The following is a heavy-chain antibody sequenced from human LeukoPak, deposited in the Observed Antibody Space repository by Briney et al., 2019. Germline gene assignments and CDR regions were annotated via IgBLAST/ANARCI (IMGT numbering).Heavy chain of an antibody. J-gene: IGHJ4*02. CDR2: IYHSGGT. V-gene: IGHV4-30-2*01. CDR3: ASVITGSVDY. Sequence: SETLSLTCTVSGDSITGGAYYWSWIRQPPGKGLEWIGYIYHSGGTYNNPSLKSRVTISLDRSKNQFSLKLTSVSAADTAVYYCASVITGSVDYWGQGTLVTVSS. D-gene: IGHD1-20*01. CDR1: GDSITGGAYY.